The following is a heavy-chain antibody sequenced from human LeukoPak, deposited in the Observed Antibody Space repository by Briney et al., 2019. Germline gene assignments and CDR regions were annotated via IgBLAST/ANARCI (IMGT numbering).Heavy chain of an antibody. CDR3: ARYGSGFDDS. V-gene: IGHV4-39*01. CDR1: GGSISSTSYY. J-gene: IGHJ4*02. CDR2: IYYSGNI. Sequence: SETLSLTCTVSGGSISSTSYYWGWIRQPPGKGLQYIGSIYYSGNIYYNPSLKSRLTISVDTSKNQFSLRLSSVTATDTAVYYCARYGSGFDDSWGQGTLVTVSS. D-gene: IGHD3-10*01.